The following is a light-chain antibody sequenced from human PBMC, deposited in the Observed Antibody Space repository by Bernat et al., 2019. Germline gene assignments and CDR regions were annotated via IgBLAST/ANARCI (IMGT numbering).Light chain of an antibody. V-gene: IGKV3-20*01. CDR2: GAS. CDR1: QSVSSSY. CDR3: QQYGSWT. Sequence: EIVLTQSPGTLSLSPGERATLSCRASQSVSSSYLAWYQQKPGQAPRLLIYGASSRATGIPDRFSRSGSGTDFTLTISRLEPEDFAVYYCQQYGSWTFGQGTKVEIK. J-gene: IGKJ1*01.